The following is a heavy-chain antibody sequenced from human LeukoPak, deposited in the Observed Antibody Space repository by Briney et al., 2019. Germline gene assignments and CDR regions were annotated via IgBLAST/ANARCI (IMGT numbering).Heavy chain of an antibody. Sequence: ASVKVSCKASGYTFTSYGISWVRQAPGQGLEWMGWISAYNGNTNYAQKFQGRVTMTTDTSTSTACMELRSLRSDDTAVYYCARGPYYDFWSGYYTEYYFDHWGQGTLVTVSS. V-gene: IGHV1-18*01. J-gene: IGHJ4*02. D-gene: IGHD3-3*01. CDR2: ISAYNGNT. CDR3: ARGPYYDFWSGYYTEYYFDH. CDR1: GYTFTSYG.